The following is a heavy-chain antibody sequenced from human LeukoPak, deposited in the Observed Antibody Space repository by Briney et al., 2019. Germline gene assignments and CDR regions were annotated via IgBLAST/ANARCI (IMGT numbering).Heavy chain of an antibody. CDR1: EFTFSSYG. D-gene: IGHD6-19*01. Sequence: PGGSLRLSCAASEFTFSSYGMHWVRQAPGKGLEWVAFIRYDGTDKLYGDSVKGRFTISIDNSKNTLYLQMNSLRADDTAIYFCAKDVVGQQWPENYWGQGTLVTVSS. J-gene: IGHJ4*02. CDR3: AKDVVGQQWPENY. CDR2: IRYDGTDK. V-gene: IGHV3-30*02.